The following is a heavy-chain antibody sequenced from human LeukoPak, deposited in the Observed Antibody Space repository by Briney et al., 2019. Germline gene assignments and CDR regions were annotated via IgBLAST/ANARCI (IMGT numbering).Heavy chain of an antibody. V-gene: IGHV4-59*12. Sequence: SETLSLTCSVSGGPIFADYWSWIRQPPGKGLEWIGYIYYSGSTYYNPSLKSRVTISVDTSKNQFSLKLSSVTAADTAVYYCATPTSTPGAFDIWGQGTMVTVSS. CDR1: GGPIFADY. CDR2: IYYSGST. J-gene: IGHJ3*02. CDR3: ATPTSTPGAFDI.